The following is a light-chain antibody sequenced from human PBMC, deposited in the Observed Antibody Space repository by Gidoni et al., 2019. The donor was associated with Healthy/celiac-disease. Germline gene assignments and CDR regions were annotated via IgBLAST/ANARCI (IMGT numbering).Light chain of an antibody. Sequence: EIVLTQSPATLSVSPGERATLSCRANQSVSSYLAWYQQKPGQAPRLLIYGASTRATGIPARFSGSGSGTEFTLTISSLQSEDFAVYYCQQYNKWPSLTFGGGTKVGIK. J-gene: IGKJ4*01. V-gene: IGKV3-15*01. CDR2: GAS. CDR1: QSVSSY. CDR3: QQYNKWPSLT.